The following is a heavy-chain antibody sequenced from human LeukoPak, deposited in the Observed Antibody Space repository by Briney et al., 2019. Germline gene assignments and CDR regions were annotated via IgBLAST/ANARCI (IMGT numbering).Heavy chain of an antibody. V-gene: IGHV1-2*02. CDR2: INPNSGGT. CDR3: ARVLRYSYGPEDWFDP. D-gene: IGHD5-18*01. Sequence: ASVKVSCKASGGTFSSYAISWVRQAPGQGLEWMGWINPNSGGTNYAQKFQGRVTMTRDKSISTAYMELSRLRSDDTAVYYCARVLRYSYGPEDWFDPWGQGTLVTVSS. CDR1: GGTFSSYA. J-gene: IGHJ5*02.